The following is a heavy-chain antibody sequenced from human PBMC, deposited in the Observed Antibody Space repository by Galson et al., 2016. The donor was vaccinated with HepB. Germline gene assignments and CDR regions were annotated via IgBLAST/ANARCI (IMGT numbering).Heavy chain of an antibody. CDR3: GTYLVGHGGTGY. Sequence: SETLSLTCTVSGASLSGGAYHWAWIRQPAGKGLEWLGHTYYGEDNRYNPSLEGRVTISIDTSTNQMSLTLRSVSAADTAVYFCGTYLVGHGGTGYWGQGTPVTVSS. CDR2: TYYGEDN. V-gene: IGHV4-61*08. J-gene: IGHJ4*02. D-gene: IGHD3-16*01. CDR1: GASLSGGAYH.